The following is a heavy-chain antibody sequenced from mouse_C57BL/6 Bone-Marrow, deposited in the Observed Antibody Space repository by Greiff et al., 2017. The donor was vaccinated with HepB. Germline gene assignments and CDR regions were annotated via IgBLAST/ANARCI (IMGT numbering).Heavy chain of an antibody. D-gene: IGHD2-12*01. V-gene: IGHV3-6*01. CDR1: GYSITSGNY. CDR2: ISYDGSN. J-gene: IGHJ3*01. Sequence: ESGPGLVKPSQSLSLTCSVTGYSITSGNYWNWIRQFPGNTLEWMCYISYDGSNNYNPSLKNRITITRDTSKNQFFLKLNSVTTEDTATYYCARDLRPWFAYWGQGTLVTVSA. CDR3: ARDLRPWFAY.